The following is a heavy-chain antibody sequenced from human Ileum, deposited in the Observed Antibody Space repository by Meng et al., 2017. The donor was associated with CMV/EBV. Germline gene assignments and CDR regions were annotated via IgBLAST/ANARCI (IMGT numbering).Heavy chain of an antibody. J-gene: IGHJ3*01. V-gene: IGHV3-74*03. D-gene: IGHD3-3*01. CDR2: INGDGSIR. CDR1: GFTFRNNW. Sequence: GGSLRLSCVPSGFTFRNNWMHWVRQAPGKGLVWVSRINGDGSIREYADSVRGRLTISRDNAKDTLYLQMNSLRAEDTAVYYCVREMWSNDVWGRGTRVTVSS. CDR3: VREMWSNDV.